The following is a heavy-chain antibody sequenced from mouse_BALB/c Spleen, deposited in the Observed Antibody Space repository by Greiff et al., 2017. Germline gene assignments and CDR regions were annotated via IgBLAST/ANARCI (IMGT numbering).Heavy chain of an antibody. CDR2: IDPSDSYT. Sequence: QVQLQQPGAELVKPGASVKMSCKASGYTFTSYWMHWVKQRPGQGLEWIGVIDPSDSYTSYNQKFKGKATLTVDISSSTAYMQLSSLTSEDSAVYYCTRGGMITTDAWFAYWGQGTLVTVSA. V-gene: IGHV1S127*01. J-gene: IGHJ3*01. D-gene: IGHD2-4*01. CDR3: TRGGMITTDAWFAY. CDR1: GYTFTSYW.